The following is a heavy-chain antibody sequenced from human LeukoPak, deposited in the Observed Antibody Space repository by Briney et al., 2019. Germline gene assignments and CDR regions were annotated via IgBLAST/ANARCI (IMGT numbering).Heavy chain of an antibody. D-gene: IGHD6-19*01. CDR1: GFTLSSYS. J-gene: IGHJ4*02. CDR2: ISSSSSYI. V-gene: IGHV3-21*01. Sequence: EGTPRHSCAASGFTLSSYSMNWVRQAPGEGLDRVSSISSSSSYIYYADSLKGRFTISRDNAKNSLYLQMNSLRAEDTAVYYCARDPSSGWTSRGTFDYWGQGTLVTVSS. CDR3: ARDPSSGWTSRGTFDY.